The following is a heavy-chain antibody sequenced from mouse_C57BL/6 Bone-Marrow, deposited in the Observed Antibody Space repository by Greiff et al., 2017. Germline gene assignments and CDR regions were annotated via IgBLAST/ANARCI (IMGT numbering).Heavy chain of an antibody. V-gene: IGHV1-47*01. CDR2: FHPYNDDT. CDR3: APYDYDRSGDY. CDR1: GYTFTTYP. J-gene: IGHJ2*01. Sequence: VQGVESGAELVKPGASVKMSCKASGYTFTTYPIGWMKQNHGKSLEWIGNFHPYNDDTKYNEKFKGKATLTVEKSSSTVYLELIRLPSDDSAVYYCAPYDYDRSGDYWGQGTTLTVSS. D-gene: IGHD2-4*01.